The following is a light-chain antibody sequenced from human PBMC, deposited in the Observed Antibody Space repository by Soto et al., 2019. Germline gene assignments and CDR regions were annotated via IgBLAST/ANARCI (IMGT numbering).Light chain of an antibody. CDR3: SSYTVLSTLV. Sequence: QSVLTQPASVSGSPGQSITISCTGTNSDIAAYNYVSWYQQHPGKAPKVMIYDVSYRPSGVPNRFSGSKSGNTASLTISGLQSEVEAVYYCSSYTVLSTLVFGTGTKGT. CDR1: NSDIAAYNY. V-gene: IGLV2-14*01. J-gene: IGLJ1*01. CDR2: DVS.